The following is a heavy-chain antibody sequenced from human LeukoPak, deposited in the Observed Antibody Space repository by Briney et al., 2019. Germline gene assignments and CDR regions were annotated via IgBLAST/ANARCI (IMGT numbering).Heavy chain of an antibody. V-gene: IGHV1-69*01. D-gene: IGHD2-21*02. CDR2: IIPIFGTA. J-gene: IGHJ4*02. CDR1: GGTFSSYA. CDR3: AREVTPYY. Sequence: ASVEVSRKASGGTFSSYAISWVRQAPGQGLEWMGGIIPIFGTANYAQKFQGRVTITADESTSTAYMELSSLRSEDTAVYYCAREVTPYYWGQGTLVTVSS.